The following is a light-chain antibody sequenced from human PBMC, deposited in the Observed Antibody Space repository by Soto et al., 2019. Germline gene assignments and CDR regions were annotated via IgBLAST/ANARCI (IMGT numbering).Light chain of an antibody. CDR3: QQSYSTPFT. CDR2: AAS. J-gene: IGKJ3*01. Sequence: DIQMTQSPSSLSASVRDRVTITCRASQSISGYLNWYQQKPGKAPKLLIYAASSLEGGVPSRFSGSGSGTDFTLSISSLQPEDFATYYRQQSYSTPFTFGPGTKVDIK. CDR1: QSISGY. V-gene: IGKV1-39*01.